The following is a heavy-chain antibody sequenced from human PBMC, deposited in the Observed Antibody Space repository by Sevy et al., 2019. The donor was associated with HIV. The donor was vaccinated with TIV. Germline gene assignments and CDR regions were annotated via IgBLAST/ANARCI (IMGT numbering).Heavy chain of an antibody. V-gene: IGHV4-59*01. CDR1: GDSMNTYY. J-gene: IGHJ5*02. CDR2: FLYGGGT. Sequence: SETLCLTCTVTGDSMNTYYWAWIRQPPGKSLEWVGYFLYGGGTEYSPSPKSGGTMALDKTYKEVSLRQSSGTAADTAVLYCARRVPGDNWFDPWGQGRLVTVSS. CDR3: ARRVPGDNWFDP.